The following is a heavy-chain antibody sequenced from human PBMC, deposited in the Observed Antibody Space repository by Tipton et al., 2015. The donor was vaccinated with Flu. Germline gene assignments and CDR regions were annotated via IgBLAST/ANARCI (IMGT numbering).Heavy chain of an antibody. CDR3: AIDGFGSSWYGY. D-gene: IGHD6-13*01. Sequence: LRLSCTVSGGSISSGSYYWGWIRQPAGKGLEWIGRIYTSGSTGYNPSLKGRVTISLDKSTNQFSLRLSSVTAADTAIYYCAIDGFGSSWYGYWGQGSLVTLSS. V-gene: IGHV4-61*02. J-gene: IGHJ4*02. CDR1: GGSISSGSYY. CDR2: IYTSGST.